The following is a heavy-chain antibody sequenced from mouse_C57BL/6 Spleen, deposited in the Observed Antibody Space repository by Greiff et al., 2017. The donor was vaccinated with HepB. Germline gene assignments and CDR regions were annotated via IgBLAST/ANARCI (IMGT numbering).Heavy chain of an antibody. CDR3: TSYYYGSSPFDY. D-gene: IGHD1-1*01. CDR2: IDPENGDT. Sequence: EVKVVESGAELVRPGASVKLSCTASGFNIKDDYMHWVKQRPEQGLEWIGWIDPENGDTEYASKFQGKATITADTSSNTAYLQLSSLTSEDTAVYYCTSYYYGSSPFDYWGQGTTLTVSS. CDR1: GFNIKDDY. J-gene: IGHJ2*01. V-gene: IGHV14-4*01.